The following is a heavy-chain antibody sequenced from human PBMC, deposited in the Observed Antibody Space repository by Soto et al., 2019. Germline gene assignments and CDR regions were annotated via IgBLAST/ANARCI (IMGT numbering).Heavy chain of an antibody. CDR3: ANLGVRGVFFSNYYYGMDV. CDR2: ISGSGGGT. J-gene: IGHJ6*02. D-gene: IGHD3-10*01. CDR1: GFTFSSYA. Sequence: GGSLRLSCAASGFTFSSYAMSWVRQAPGKGLEWVSAISGSGGGTYYADSVKGRFTISRDNSKNTLYLQMNSLRAEDTAVYYCANLGVRGVFFSNYYYGMDVWGQGTTVTVSS. V-gene: IGHV3-23*01.